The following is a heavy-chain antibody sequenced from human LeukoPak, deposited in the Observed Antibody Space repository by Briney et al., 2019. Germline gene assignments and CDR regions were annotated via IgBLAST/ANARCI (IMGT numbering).Heavy chain of an antibody. D-gene: IGHD6-19*01. Sequence: GRSLRXSCAASGFTFSSYGMHWVRQAPGKGLEWVAVIWYDGSNKYYADSVKGRFTISRDNSKNTLYLQMNSLRAEDTAVYYCARVNSSGWYSFDYWGQGTLVTVSS. CDR3: ARVNSSGWYSFDY. J-gene: IGHJ4*02. CDR2: IWYDGSNK. V-gene: IGHV3-33*01. CDR1: GFTFSSYG.